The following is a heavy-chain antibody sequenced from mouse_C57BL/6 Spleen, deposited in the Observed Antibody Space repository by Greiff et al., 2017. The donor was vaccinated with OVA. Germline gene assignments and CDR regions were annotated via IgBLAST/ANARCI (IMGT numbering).Heavy chain of an antibody. CDR2: IRLKSDNYAT. CDR3: TGFLYDYGWYFDV. V-gene: IGHV6-3*01. D-gene: IGHD2-4*01. CDR1: GFTFSNYW. J-gene: IGHJ1*03. Sequence: EVKLVESGGGLVQPGGSMKLSCVASGFTFSNYWMNWVRQSPEKGLEWVAQIRLKSDNYATHYAESVKGRFTISRDDSKSSVYLQMNNLRAEDTGIYYCTGFLYDYGWYFDVWGTGTTVTVSS.